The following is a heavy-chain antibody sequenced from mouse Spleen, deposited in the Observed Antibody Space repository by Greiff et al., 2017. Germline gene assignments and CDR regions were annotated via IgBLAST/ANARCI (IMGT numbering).Heavy chain of an antibody. Sequence: QVQLQQSGPGLVQPSQSLSITCTVSGFSLTSYGVHWVRQSPGKGLEWLGVIWSGGSTDYNAAFISRLSISKDNSKSQVFFKMNSLQADDTAIYYCARELVSYWYFDVWGTGTTVTVSS. CDR2: IWSGGST. CDR3: ARELVSYWYFDV. V-gene: IGHV2-2*01. D-gene: IGHD4-1*01. CDR1: GFSLTSYG. J-gene: IGHJ1*03.